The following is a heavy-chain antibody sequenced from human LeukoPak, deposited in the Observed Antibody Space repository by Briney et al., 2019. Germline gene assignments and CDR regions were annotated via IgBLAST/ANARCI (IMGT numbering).Heavy chain of an antibody. V-gene: IGHV1-24*01. Sequence: ASVKVSCKAFGYTFTGYYMHWVRQAPGKGLEWMGGFDPEDGETIYAQKFQGRVTMTEDTSTDTAYMELSSLRSEDTAVYYCATVSSWYGPDAFDIWGQGTMVTVSS. CDR3: ATVSSWYGPDAFDI. CDR1: GYTFTGYY. D-gene: IGHD6-13*01. J-gene: IGHJ3*02. CDR2: FDPEDGET.